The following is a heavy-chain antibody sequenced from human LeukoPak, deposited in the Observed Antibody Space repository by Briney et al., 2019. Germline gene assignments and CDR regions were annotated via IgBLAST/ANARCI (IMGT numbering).Heavy chain of an antibody. Sequence: PGGSLRLSCAASGFTVSSNYMSWVRQAPGKGLGWVSVIYSGGSTYYADSVKGRFTISRDNSKNTLYLQVNSLRAEDTAVYYCAREVPYGYYYDSSWYFDLWGRGTLVTVSS. CDR1: GFTVSSNY. V-gene: IGHV3-66*01. CDR3: AREVPYGYYYDSSWYFDL. D-gene: IGHD3-22*01. J-gene: IGHJ2*01. CDR2: IYSGGST.